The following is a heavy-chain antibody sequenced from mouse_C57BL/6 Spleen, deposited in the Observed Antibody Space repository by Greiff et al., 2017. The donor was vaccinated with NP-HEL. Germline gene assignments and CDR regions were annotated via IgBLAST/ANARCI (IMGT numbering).Heavy chain of an antibody. Sequence: VQLQESGAELVRPGASVKLSCKASGYTFTDYYINWVKQRPGQGLEWIARIYPGSGNTYYNEKFKGKATLTAEKSSSTAYMQLSSLTSEDSAVYFCGRENDYDAAWFAYWGQGTLVTVSA. D-gene: IGHD2-4*01. V-gene: IGHV1-76*01. J-gene: IGHJ3*01. CDR3: GRENDYDAAWFAY. CDR1: GYTFTDYY. CDR2: IYPGSGNT.